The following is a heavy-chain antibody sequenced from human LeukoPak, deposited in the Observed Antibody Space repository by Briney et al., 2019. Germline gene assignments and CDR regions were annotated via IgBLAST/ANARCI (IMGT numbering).Heavy chain of an antibody. CDR2: TSSSGTTI. J-gene: IGHJ3*02. D-gene: IGHD6-6*01. CDR1: GFTFSSYE. CDR3: AREPGTSSSDAFDI. Sequence: GGSLRLSCAASGFTFSSYEMNWVRQAPGKGLEWLSYTSSSGTTIYYADPVKGRFTISRDNAKNSLYLQMNSLRAEDTAIYYCAREPGTSSSDAFDIWGQGTKVTVSS. V-gene: IGHV3-48*03.